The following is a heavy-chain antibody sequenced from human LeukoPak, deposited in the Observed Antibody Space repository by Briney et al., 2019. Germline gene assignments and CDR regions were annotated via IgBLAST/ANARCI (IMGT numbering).Heavy chain of an antibody. Sequence: HPGGSLRLSCAASGFTFSSYGMSWVRQAPGKGLEWVSGISAPGGSTYYADSVKGRFIISRDNSNNTLYLQMNSLRAEDTAVYYCAKVVSSSSSWGLDYWGQGTLVTVSS. D-gene: IGHD6-6*01. V-gene: IGHV3-23*01. CDR2: ISAPGGST. J-gene: IGHJ4*02. CDR3: AKVVSSSSSWGLDY. CDR1: GFTFSSYG.